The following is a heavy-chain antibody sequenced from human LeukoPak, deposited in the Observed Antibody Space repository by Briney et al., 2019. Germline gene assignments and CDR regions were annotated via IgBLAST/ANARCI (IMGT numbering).Heavy chain of an antibody. D-gene: IGHD3-16*02. V-gene: IGHV4-59*01. J-gene: IGHJ4*02. CDR1: GGSISSYY. CDR2: IYYSGST. Sequence: SETLSLTCTVSGGSISSYYWSWIRQPPGKGLEWIGYIYYSGSTNYNPSLKSRVTISVDTSKNQFSLKLSSVTAADTAVCYCARVDYDYVWGSYRSNGRFDYWGQGTLVTVSS. CDR3: ARVDYDYVWGSYRSNGRFDY.